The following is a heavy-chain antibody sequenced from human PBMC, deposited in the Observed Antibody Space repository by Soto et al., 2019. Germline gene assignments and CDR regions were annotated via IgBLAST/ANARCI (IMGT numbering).Heavy chain of an antibody. CDR2: ISYDGNNK. D-gene: IGHD2-2*01. J-gene: IGHJ6*02. V-gene: IGHV3-30-3*01. Sequence: SLRLSCAASGFTFSSYTIHWVRQAPGKGLEWVAVISYDGNNKYYADSVKGRFTISRDNSKNTLYLQMNSLRAEDSAVYYCARDRIVVVPAALYYYYGMDVWGQGTTVTVSS. CDR1: GFTFSSYT. CDR3: ARDRIVVVPAALYYYYGMDV.